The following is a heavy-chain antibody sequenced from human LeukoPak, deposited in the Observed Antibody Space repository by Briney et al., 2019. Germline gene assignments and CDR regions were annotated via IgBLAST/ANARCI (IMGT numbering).Heavy chain of an antibody. CDR3: ARGPIYAPDNAFDI. V-gene: IGHV4-34*01. Sequence: TSETLSLTCAVYGGSFSGYYWSWIRQPPGKGLEWIGEINHSGSTNYNPSLKSRVTISVDTSKNQFSLKLSSVTAADTAVYDCARGPIYAPDNAFDIWGQGTMVTVSS. CDR1: GGSFSGYY. D-gene: IGHD1-14*01. J-gene: IGHJ3*02. CDR2: INHSGST.